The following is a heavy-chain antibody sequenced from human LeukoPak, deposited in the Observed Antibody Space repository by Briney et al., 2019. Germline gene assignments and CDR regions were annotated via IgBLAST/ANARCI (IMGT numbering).Heavy chain of an antibody. V-gene: IGHV3-53*01. CDR2: IYSGGST. CDR1: GFTVSSNY. J-gene: IGHJ4*02. D-gene: IGHD3-9*01. CDR3: ARSYDILTGYSK. Sequence: GGSLRLSCAASGFTVSSNYMSWVRQAPGKGLEWVSVIYSGGSTYYADSVKGRFTISRDNSKNTLYLQMNSLRAEDTAVYYCARSYDILTGYSKWGQGTLVTVSS.